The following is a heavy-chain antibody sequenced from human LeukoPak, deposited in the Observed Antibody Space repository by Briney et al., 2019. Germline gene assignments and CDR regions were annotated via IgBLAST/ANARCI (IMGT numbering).Heavy chain of an antibody. CDR1: GFTFSSLS. J-gene: IGHJ4*02. CDR2: ISSGSSTI. D-gene: IGHD7-27*01. V-gene: IGHV3-48*04. CDR3: TRELGNWGSTGFDY. Sequence: GGSLRLSCAASGFTFSSLSMNWVRQAPGKGPEWVSYISSGSSTIYYADSVKGRFTISRDNAKNTLSLQMNSLRAEDTAVYYCTRELGNWGSTGFDYWGQGTLVAVSS.